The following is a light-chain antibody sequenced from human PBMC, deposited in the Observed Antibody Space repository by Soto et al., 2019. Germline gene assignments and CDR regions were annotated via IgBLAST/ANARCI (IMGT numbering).Light chain of an antibody. CDR3: SSYTSSSTLGGV. CDR2: DVS. V-gene: IGLV2-14*01. J-gene: IGLJ1*01. Sequence: QSALTQPASVSGSPGQSITISCTGTSSDVGGYNYVSWYQQHPGKAPKLMIYDVSNRPSGVSNRFSGSKSGNTASLTISGLQAEDEADYYYSSYTSSSTLGGVFGTGTKVTVL. CDR1: SSDVGGYNY.